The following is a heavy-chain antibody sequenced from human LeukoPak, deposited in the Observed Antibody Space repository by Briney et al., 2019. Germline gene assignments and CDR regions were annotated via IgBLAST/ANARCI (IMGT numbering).Heavy chain of an antibody. Sequence: GGSLRLSCAASGFTFSSYAMPWVRQAPGKGLEWVSGISWNSGSIGYADSVKGRFTISRDNAKNSLYLQMNSLRAEDTALYYCAKAREGVAAYYFDYWGQGTLVTVSS. CDR3: AKAREGVAAYYFDY. J-gene: IGHJ4*02. CDR1: GFTFSSYA. CDR2: ISWNSGSI. V-gene: IGHV3-9*01. D-gene: IGHD3-3*01.